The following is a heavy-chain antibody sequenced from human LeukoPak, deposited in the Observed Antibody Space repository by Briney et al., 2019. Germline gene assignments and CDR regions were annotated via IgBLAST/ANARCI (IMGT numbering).Heavy chain of an antibody. J-gene: IGHJ4*02. CDR2: IAWNSGNT. D-gene: IGHD3-10*01. V-gene: IGHV3-9*01. CDR3: AKDMSSYGSGSSYNPWGPFDS. Sequence: GGSLRLSCAASGFTFDNYAMHWVRQAPGKGLEWVSGIAWNSGNTGFADSVKGRFTISRDNAEKSLSLQMDSLTPDDTAFYFCAKDMSSYGSGSSYNPWGPFDSWGQGTLVTVSS. CDR1: GFTFDNYA.